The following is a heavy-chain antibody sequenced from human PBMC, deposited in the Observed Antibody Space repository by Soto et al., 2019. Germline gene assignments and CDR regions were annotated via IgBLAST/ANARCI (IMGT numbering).Heavy chain of an antibody. Sequence: ASVKVSCKASGYTFTGYYMHWVRQAPGQGLEWMGWINPNSGGTNYAQKFQGWVTMTRDTSISTAYMELSRLRSDDTAVYYCARDRYTFDCTNGVCQSRGFDPWGQGTLVTVSS. J-gene: IGHJ5*02. D-gene: IGHD2-8*01. CDR1: GYTFTGYY. V-gene: IGHV1-2*04. CDR2: INPNSGGT. CDR3: ARDRYTFDCTNGVCQSRGFDP.